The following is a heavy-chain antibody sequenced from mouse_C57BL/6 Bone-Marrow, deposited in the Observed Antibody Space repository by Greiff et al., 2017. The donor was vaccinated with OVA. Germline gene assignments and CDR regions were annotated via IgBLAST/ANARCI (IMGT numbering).Heavy chain of an antibody. CDR2: ISDGGRYT. CDR1: GFTFSSYA. CDR3: ARDDSAGYTLFDY. D-gene: IGHD3-2*02. J-gene: IGHJ2*01. V-gene: IGHV5-4*01. Sequence: EVMLVESGGGLVKPGGSLKLSCAASGFTFSSYAMSWVRQTPEKRLAWVATISDGGRYTYYPDNVKGRFTISRDIAKNNLYLQMSHLKSEDTAMYYSARDDSAGYTLFDYWGQGTTLTLSS.